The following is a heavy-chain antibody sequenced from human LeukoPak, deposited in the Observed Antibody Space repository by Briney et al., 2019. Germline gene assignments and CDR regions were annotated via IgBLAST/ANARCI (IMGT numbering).Heavy chain of an antibody. D-gene: IGHD3-16*01. CDR1: GYSFTNHW. CDR2: IYPDDSDT. V-gene: IGHV5-51*01. CDR3: ARGGKSDTWYDP. Sequence: GESLKISCKGSGYSFTNHWIGWVRQMPGKGLEWMGIIYPDDSDTRYSPSFQGQVTISVDKSINIVYLQWSNLKASDTAIYYCARGGKSDTWYDPWGQGALVTVSS. J-gene: IGHJ5*02.